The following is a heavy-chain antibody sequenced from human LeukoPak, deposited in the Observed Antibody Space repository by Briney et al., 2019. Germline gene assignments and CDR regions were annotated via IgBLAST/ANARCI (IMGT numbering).Heavy chain of an antibody. CDR2: ISGSGGNT. CDR1: GFTFSSYA. CDR3: AKAASSSWPSYYYGMDV. D-gene: IGHD6-13*01. J-gene: IGHJ6*02. V-gene: IGHV3-23*01. Sequence: GGSLRLSCAASGFTFSSYAMSWVRQAPGKGLEWVSVISGSGGNTYYADSVKGRFTISKDNSKNTVYLQMSSLRVDDTAVYYCAKAASSSWPSYYYGMDVWGQGTTVTVSS.